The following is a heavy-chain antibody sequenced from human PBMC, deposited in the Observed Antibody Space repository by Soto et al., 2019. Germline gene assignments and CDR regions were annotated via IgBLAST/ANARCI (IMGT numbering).Heavy chain of an antibody. J-gene: IGHJ4*01. CDR3: ARGEQYSGRIFDY. CDR2: TYYRSKWYY. Sequence: QPLSLTCAITGDSFSSNIAGCSCVRQSPSRGLEWLGRTYYRSKWYYEYAVSVRGRITINPDTSKNQYSLQLNSVTPEDTAVYFCARGEQYSGRIFDYWGQGTLVTVSS. V-gene: IGHV6-1*01. CDR1: GDSFSSNIAG. D-gene: IGHD1-26*01.